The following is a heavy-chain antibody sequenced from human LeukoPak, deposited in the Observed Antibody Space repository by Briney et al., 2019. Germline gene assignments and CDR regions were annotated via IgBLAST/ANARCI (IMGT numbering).Heavy chain of an antibody. CDR3: AKSRGESRGASNY. Sequence: GGSLRLFCAASGFTFSSYAMNWVRQAPGKGLEWVSFISGSGDTTYYADSVKGRFTISRDKSKNTLYLQMNSLRAEDTAVYYCAKSRGESRGASNYWGQGTLVTVSS. CDR1: GFTFSSYA. D-gene: IGHD1-26*01. V-gene: IGHV3-23*01. J-gene: IGHJ4*02. CDR2: ISGSGDTT.